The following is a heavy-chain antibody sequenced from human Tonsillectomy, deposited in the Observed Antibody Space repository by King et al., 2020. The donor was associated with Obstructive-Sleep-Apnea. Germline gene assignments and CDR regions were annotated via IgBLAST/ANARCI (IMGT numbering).Heavy chain of an antibody. CDR2: ISYDGSNK. V-gene: IGHV3-30*04. J-gene: IGHJ2*01. Sequence: VQLVESGGGVVQPGRSLRLSCAASGFTFSSYAMHWVRQAPGKGLEWVAVISYDGSNKYYADSVKGRFTISRDNSKNTLYLQMNSLRAEDTAVYYCARGAPKGGSIVVVVAATVVPNWYFDLWGRGTLVTVSS. D-gene: IGHD2-15*01. CDR3: ARGAPKGGSIVVVVAATVVPNWYFDL. CDR1: GFTFSSYA.